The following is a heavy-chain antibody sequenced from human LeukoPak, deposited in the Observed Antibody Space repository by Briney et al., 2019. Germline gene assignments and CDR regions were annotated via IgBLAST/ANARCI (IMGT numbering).Heavy chain of an antibody. V-gene: IGHV1-69*13. J-gene: IGHJ4*02. CDR1: EVTFSSYA. Sequence: SVKVSCKAFEVTFSSYAISWVRQAPGQGLEWMGGIIPMFGTTNYAQKFQGRVTITADESTSTAYVELSSLRSEDTAIYYCARDTVASLDYWGQGTLVTVSS. CDR3: ARDTVASLDY. CDR2: IIPMFGTT. D-gene: IGHD6-19*01.